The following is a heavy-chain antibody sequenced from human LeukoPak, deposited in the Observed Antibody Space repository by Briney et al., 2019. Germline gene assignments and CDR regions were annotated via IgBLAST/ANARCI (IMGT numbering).Heavy chain of an antibody. V-gene: IGHV1-18*01. Sequence: ASVKVSCKTSAYTFTSYGINWVRQAPGQGLEWMGWISGINGNTNLAQKMQGRVTLTTDSSTRTGYMELRSLRSDDTAVYYCARGTVGGKDYFYMDVWGKGTTVTVSS. CDR1: AYTFTSYG. CDR3: ARGTVGGKDYFYMDV. D-gene: IGHD4-11*01. CDR2: ISGINGNT. J-gene: IGHJ6*03.